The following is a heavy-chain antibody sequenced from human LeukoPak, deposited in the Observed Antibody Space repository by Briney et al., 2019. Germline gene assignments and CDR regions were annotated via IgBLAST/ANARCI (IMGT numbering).Heavy chain of an antibody. J-gene: IGHJ4*02. V-gene: IGHV3-30*18. CDR2: ISYDGSNE. Sequence: GGSLRLSCAASGFTFRNYGMHWVRQAPGKGLEWVAVISYDGSNEYYADSVKGRFTISSDSSKNTVSLQMNSLRGEDTAVYYCAKDSSADDSSGYSYYFDYWGQGTLVTASS. CDR1: GFTFRNYG. CDR3: AKDSSADDSSGYSYYFDY. D-gene: IGHD3-22*01.